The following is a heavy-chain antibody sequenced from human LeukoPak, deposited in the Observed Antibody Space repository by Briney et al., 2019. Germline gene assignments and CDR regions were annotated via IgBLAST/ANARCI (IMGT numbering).Heavy chain of an antibody. CDR2: ISSSSSYI. D-gene: IGHD6-19*01. V-gene: IGHV3-21*01. Sequence: GGSLRLSCAASGFTFSSHSMNWVRQAPGKGLEWVSSISSSSSYIYYADSVKGRFTISRDNAKNSLYLQMHSLRAEDTAIYYCARSSGWYHRDPDYYYYYMDVWGKGTTVTVS. CDR1: GFTFSSHS. J-gene: IGHJ6*03. CDR3: ARSSGWYHRDPDYYYYYMDV.